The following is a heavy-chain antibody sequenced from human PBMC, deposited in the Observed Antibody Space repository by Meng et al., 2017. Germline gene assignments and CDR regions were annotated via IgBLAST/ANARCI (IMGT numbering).Heavy chain of an antibody. D-gene: IGHD3-10*01. CDR1: GGSSSGYY. Sequence: QVRHQQWGARRLKPSATLSLPCAVYGGSSSGYYWSWIRQPPGKGLEWIGEINHSGSTNYNPSLKSRVTISVGTSKNQFSLKLSSVTAADTAVYYCARKFTMVRGIYNWFDPWGQGTLVTVSS. J-gene: IGHJ5*02. CDR2: INHSGST. V-gene: IGHV4-34*01. CDR3: ARKFTMVRGIYNWFDP.